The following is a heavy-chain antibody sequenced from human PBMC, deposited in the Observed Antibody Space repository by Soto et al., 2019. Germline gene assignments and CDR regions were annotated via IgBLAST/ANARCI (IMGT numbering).Heavy chain of an antibody. CDR2: ISYDGSNK. Sequence: GGSLRLSCAASGFTFSSYGMHWVRQAPGKGLEWVAVISYDGSNKYYADSVKGRFTISRDNSKNTLYLQMNSLRAEDTAVYYCAKDSKQYGSGSYSKWAYYYYYGMDVWGQGTTVTVSS. D-gene: IGHD3-10*01. J-gene: IGHJ6*02. V-gene: IGHV3-30*18. CDR1: GFTFSSYG. CDR3: AKDSKQYGSGSYSKWAYYYYYGMDV.